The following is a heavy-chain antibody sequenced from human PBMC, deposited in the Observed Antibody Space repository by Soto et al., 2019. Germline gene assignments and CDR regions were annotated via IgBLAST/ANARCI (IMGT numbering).Heavy chain of an antibody. V-gene: IGHV1-18*01. Sequence: QVQLVQSGAEVKKPGASVKVSCKASGYTFTSYGISWVRQAPGQGLEWMGWISAYNGNTNYAQKLQGRVTMTTATSTSTPYMELRTLRSDDTAVYYGGREGGGPGSYIFWFDPWGQGTLVTVSS. CDR3: GREGGGPGSYIFWFDP. CDR1: GYTFTSYG. CDR2: ISAYNGNT. J-gene: IGHJ5*02. D-gene: IGHD3-10*01.